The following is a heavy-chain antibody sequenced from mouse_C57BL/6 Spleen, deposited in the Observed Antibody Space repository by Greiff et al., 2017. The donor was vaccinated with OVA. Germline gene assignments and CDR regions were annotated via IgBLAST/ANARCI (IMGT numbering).Heavy chain of an antibody. CDR1: GFNIKDYY. J-gene: IGHJ2*01. CDR3: ALSYGTFDY. CDR2: IDPEDGDT. V-gene: IGHV14-2*01. D-gene: IGHD1-1*01. Sequence: VQLQQSGAELVKPGASVKLSCTASGFNIKDYYMHWVKQRTEQGLEWIGRIDPEDGDTKYAPKFQGKATITADTSSNTAYLQLRSLTSEGTAGDCCALSYGTFDYWGQGTTLTVSS.